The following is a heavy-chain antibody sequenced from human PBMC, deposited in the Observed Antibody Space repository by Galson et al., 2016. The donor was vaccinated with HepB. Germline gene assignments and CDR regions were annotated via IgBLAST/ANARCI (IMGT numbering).Heavy chain of an antibody. V-gene: IGHV3-30*18. CDR3: AKKGYSSGKFDAFDI. J-gene: IGHJ3*02. Sequence: SLRLSCAASGFSFGSYAMHWVRQTPAKGLEWVAVISGDGTNKYYADSVKGRFTISRDNSKSTLYLQMSSLRADEPAVYSCAKKGYSSGKFDAFDIWGQGTVVTVSS. CDR2: ISGDGTNK. D-gene: IGHD6-19*01. CDR1: GFSFGSYA.